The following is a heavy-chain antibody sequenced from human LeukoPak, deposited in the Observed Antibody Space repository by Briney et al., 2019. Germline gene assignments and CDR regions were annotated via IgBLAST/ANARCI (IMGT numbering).Heavy chain of an antibody. Sequence: GGSLRLSCAASGLTFSNYAMTWVRQAPGKGLEWVSSIIVSGSRTYYADSVKGRFTISRDNSKNTLYLQMNSLRAEDTALYYCAKALTTRNRGVCWGQGTLVTVSS. J-gene: IGHJ4*02. CDR1: GLTFSNYA. D-gene: IGHD5/OR15-5a*01. CDR2: IIVSGSRT. V-gene: IGHV3-23*01. CDR3: AKALTTRNRGVC.